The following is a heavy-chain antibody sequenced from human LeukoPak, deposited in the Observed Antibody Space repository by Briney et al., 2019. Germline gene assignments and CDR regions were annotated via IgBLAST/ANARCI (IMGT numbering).Heavy chain of an antibody. J-gene: IGHJ4*02. CDR3: ARDSVSSGWSSDTYYFDY. V-gene: IGHV3-7*03. Sequence: GGSLRLSCAASGFTFSNYWMSWVRQAPGKGLEWVANIKEGGSEKYYVDSVKGRFTISRDNAKNSLYLQMNSLRAEDTAVYYCARDSVSSGWSSDTYYFDYWGQGTLVTVSS. D-gene: IGHD6-19*01. CDR1: GFTFSNYW. CDR2: IKEGGSEK.